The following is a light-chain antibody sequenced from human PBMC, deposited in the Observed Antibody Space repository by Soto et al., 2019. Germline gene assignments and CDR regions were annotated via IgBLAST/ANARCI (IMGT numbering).Light chain of an antibody. V-gene: IGLV1-40*01. CDR1: SSNIGAGYD. CDR3: SSYTAGGTI. CDR2: EVS. J-gene: IGLJ1*01. Sequence: QSVLTQPPSVSGAPGQRVTISCTGSSSNIGAGYDVHWYQQRPGTAPKLMISEVSNRPSGVSNRFSGSKSGNTASLTISGLQAEDEADYYCSSYTAGGTIFGTGTKLTVL.